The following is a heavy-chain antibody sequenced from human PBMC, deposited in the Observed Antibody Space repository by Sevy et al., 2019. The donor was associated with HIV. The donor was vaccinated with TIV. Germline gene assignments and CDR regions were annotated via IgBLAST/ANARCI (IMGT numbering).Heavy chain of an antibody. V-gene: IGHV3-73*01. CDR3: TRHADYDFIDY. J-gene: IGHJ4*02. Sequence: GGSLRLSCAASGFTFSGSAMHWARQASGKGLEWVGRIRSKANSYATAYAASVKGRFTISRDDSKNTAYLQMNSLKTEDTAVYYCTRHADYDFIDYWGQGTLVTVSS. CDR2: IRSKANSYAT. D-gene: IGHD3-3*01. CDR1: GFTFSGSA.